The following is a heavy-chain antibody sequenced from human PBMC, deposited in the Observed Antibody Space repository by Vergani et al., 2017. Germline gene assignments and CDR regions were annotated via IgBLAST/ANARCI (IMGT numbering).Heavy chain of an antibody. CDR1: GFTFSSHS. CDR2: ISSSSSYI. V-gene: IGHV3-21*01. CDR3: ARRATITMVRSLDY. D-gene: IGHD3-10*01. J-gene: IGHJ4*02. Sequence: EVQLVESGGGLVKPGGSLRLSCAASGFTFSSHSMNWVRQAPGKGLEWVSPISSSSSYIYYADSVKGRFTISRKNAKNSLYLQMNSLRAEDTAVYYCARRATITMVRSLDYWSQGCLVTVS.